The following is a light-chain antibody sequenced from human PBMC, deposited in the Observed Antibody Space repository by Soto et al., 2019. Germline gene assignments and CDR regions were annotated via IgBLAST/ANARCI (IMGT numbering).Light chain of an antibody. CDR3: QQYDQLPIT. CDR2: DVF. J-gene: IGKJ4*01. V-gene: IGKV1-33*01. CDR1: QGISKY. Sequence: DIQMTQSASSLPASVGDTVTISCQASQGISKYLNWFQQKPGKAPKLLIYDVFNVETGVPSRFSGRGSGTDFTLIISNLQPEDFATYYCQQYDQLPITFGGGTKVDI.